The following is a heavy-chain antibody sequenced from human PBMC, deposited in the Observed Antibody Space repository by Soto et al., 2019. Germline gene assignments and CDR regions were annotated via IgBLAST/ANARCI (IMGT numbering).Heavy chain of an antibody. D-gene: IGHD3-10*01. Sequence: PLSLTCTVSGGSISSGGYYWSWIRQHPGKGLEWIGYIYYSGSTYYNPSLKSRVTISVDTSKNQFSLKLSSVTAADTAVYYCARGPYYYGSGSYLAYWGQGTLVTVSS. CDR3: ARGPYYYGSGSYLAY. J-gene: IGHJ4*02. CDR1: GGSISSGGYY. V-gene: IGHV4-31*03. CDR2: IYYSGST.